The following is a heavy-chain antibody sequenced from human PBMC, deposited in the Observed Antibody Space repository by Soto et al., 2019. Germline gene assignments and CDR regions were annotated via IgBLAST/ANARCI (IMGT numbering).Heavy chain of an antibody. CDR1: GGTFSSYA. CDR2: IIPIFGTA. CDR3: ARGGDGYNLRYNWFDP. Sequence: QVQLVQSGAEVKKPGSSVKVSCKASGGTFSSYAISWVRQAPGQGLEWMGGIIPIFGTANYTQKFQGRVTITADESTSTAYMELSSLRSEDTAVYYCARGGDGYNLRYNWFDPWGQGTLVTVSS. J-gene: IGHJ5*02. D-gene: IGHD5-12*01. V-gene: IGHV1-69*01.